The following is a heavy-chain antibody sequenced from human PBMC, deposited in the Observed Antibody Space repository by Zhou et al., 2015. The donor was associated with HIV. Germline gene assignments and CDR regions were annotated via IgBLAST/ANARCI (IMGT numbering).Heavy chain of an antibody. J-gene: IGHJ4*02. V-gene: IGHV1-46*01. D-gene: IGHD1-1*01. Sequence: QVQLVQSGPEVKKPGASVTLSCKTTGYTFTTHSMQWVRQAPGQGLEWMGVINPYYGTTSYAQKFRDRVIMSRDTSTNTFYLELTSLKSDDTAVFYCARVIGHWTSASDYWAREPWSLSPQ. CDR3: ARVIGHWTSASDY. CDR1: GYTFTTHS. CDR2: INPYYGTT.